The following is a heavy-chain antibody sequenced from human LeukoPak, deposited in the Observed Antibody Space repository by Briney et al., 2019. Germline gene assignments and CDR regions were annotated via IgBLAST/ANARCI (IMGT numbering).Heavy chain of an antibody. CDR2: INSDGSST. J-gene: IGHJ4*02. CDR1: GFTFSSYW. CDR3: ASFYDYVWGSGFDY. D-gene: IGHD3-16*01. Sequence: GGSLRLSCAASGFTFSSYWMHWVRQTPGKGLVWVSRINSDGSSTSYADSVKGRFTISRDNAKNTLYLQMNSLSADDTAVYYCASFYDYVWGSGFDYWGQGTQATVSS. V-gene: IGHV3-74*01.